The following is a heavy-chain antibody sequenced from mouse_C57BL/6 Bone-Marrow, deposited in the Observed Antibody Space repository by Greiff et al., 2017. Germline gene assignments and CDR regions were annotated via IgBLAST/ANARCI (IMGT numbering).Heavy chain of an antibody. CDR3: ARGITTVVSD. CDR1: GFNIKDYY. V-gene: IGHV14-2*01. D-gene: IGHD1-1*01. CDR2: IDPEDGET. J-gene: IGHJ2*01. Sequence: EVQLQQSGAELVKPGASVKLSCPASGFNIKDYYMHWVKQRTEQGLEWIGRIDPEDGETKYAPNFQGKATITADTSSNTAYLQLSSLTSEDTAVYYCARGITTVVSDWGQGTTLTVSS.